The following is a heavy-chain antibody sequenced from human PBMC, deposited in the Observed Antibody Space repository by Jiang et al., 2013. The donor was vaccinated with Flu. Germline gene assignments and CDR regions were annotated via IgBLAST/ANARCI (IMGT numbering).Heavy chain of an antibody. CDR1: GYTFTIC. V-gene: IGHV1-3*01. CDR2: IFAGDGNP. CDR3: ARDRNCRDADCSGSFGN. Sequence: KKPRGLSEGFPCMTSGYTFTICYHWVRRPPDKDLSRMGWIFAGDGNPRYSQKFQDRVTFTRDTSSTTAYMDLSSLTSEDTAIYYCARDRNCRDADCSGSFGNWGQGTLVIVSS. D-gene: IGHD2-21*02. J-gene: IGHJ4*02.